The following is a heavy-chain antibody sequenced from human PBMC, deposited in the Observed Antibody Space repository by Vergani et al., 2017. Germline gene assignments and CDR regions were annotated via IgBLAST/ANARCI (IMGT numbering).Heavy chain of an antibody. J-gene: IGHJ2*01. CDR3: ARGDVRSSGADWHFDL. CDR1: GYSFTSYW. Sequence: EVQLVQSGAEVEKPGESLKISCKGSGYSFTSYWIAWVRQMPGKGLEWMGIIYPGDSDTRYNPSFQGQVTISADKSISTAYLQWRSLKASDSAVYDCARGDVRSSGADWHFDLWGRGTLVTVSS. V-gene: IGHV5-51*03. D-gene: IGHD2-8*02. CDR2: IYPGDSDT.